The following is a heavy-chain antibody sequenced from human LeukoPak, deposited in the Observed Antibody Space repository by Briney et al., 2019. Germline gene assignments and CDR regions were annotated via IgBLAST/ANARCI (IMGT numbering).Heavy chain of an antibody. Sequence: ASVKVSCKASGYTFTSYDINWVRQATGQGLEWMGWMNPNSGNTGYAQKFQGRVTMTRNTSISTAYMELSSLRSEDTAVYYCAKSLTPTMIVVVTPCGALDIWGQGTMVTVSS. J-gene: IGHJ3*02. CDR3: AKSLTPTMIVVVTPCGALDI. D-gene: IGHD3-22*01. CDR1: GYTFTSYD. CDR2: MNPNSGNT. V-gene: IGHV1-8*01.